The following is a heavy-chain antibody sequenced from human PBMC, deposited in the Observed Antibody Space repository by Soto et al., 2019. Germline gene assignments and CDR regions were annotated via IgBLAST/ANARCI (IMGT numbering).Heavy chain of an antibody. CDR1: GFTFSGIG. V-gene: IGHV3-33*05. J-gene: IGHJ4*02. CDR3: AMDVDPGMATYYIDS. D-gene: IGHD5-18*01. CDR2: ISYDGVAK. Sequence: QVQLVESGGGVVQPGRSLRLACAASGFTFSGIGMHWVRQAPGAGLAWVAGISYDGVAKYYGDSVKGRFTSSRDNSKNTMYLQMNSLTTEYTAVYFCAMDVDPGMATYYIDSWGQGTLVTVSS.